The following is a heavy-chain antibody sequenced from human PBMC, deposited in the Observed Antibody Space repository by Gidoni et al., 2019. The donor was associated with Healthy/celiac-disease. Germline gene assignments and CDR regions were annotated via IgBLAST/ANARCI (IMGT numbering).Heavy chain of an antibody. J-gene: IGHJ1*01. D-gene: IGHD3-22*01. V-gene: IGHV5-51*01. Sequence: EVQLVQSGAEVNKHGESLKISCKGSGYSFTSYWIGWVRQMPGKGLEWMGIIYPGDSDTRYSPSFQGQVTISADKSISTAYLQWSSLKASDTAMYYCASQTVGYDSSGAEYFRHWGQGTLVTVSS. CDR1: GYSFTSYW. CDR3: ASQTVGYDSSGAEYFRH. CDR2: IYPGDSDT.